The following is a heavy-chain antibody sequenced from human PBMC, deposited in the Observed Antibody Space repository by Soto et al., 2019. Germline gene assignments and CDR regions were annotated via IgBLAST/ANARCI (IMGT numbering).Heavy chain of an antibody. J-gene: IGHJ4*02. D-gene: IGHD6-13*01. Sequence: EASVKVSCKASGGTFSSYTISWVRQAPGQGLEWMGWISAYNGNTNYAQKLQGRVTMTTDTSTSTAYMELRSLRSDDTAVYYCARDLAAGNCDYWGQGALVTVSS. CDR3: ARDLAAGNCDY. CDR2: ISAYNGNT. CDR1: GGTFSSYT. V-gene: IGHV1-18*01.